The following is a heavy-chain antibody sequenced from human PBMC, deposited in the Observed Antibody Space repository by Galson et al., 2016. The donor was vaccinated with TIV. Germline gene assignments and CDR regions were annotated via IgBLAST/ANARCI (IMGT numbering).Heavy chain of an antibody. V-gene: IGHV1-18*01. D-gene: IGHD3-9*01. Sequence: SVKVSCKASGYTFSNYGVSWIRQAPGHGLEWMGWISGYNGNTNYAQKFQGRVTLTTDTLTGTAYMELRSLTPDDTAIYYCARDRMAILTGYECDDWGQGTLVTVSS. J-gene: IGHJ4*02. CDR2: ISGYNGNT. CDR1: GYTFSNYG. CDR3: ARDRMAILTGYECDD.